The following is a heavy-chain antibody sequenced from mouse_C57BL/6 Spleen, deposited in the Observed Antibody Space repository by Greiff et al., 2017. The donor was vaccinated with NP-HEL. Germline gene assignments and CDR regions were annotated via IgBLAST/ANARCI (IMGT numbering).Heavy chain of an antibody. J-gene: IGHJ3*01. V-gene: IGHV14-1*01. CDR2: IDPEDGDT. Sequence: EVQLQQSGAELVRPGASVKLSCTASGFNIKDYYMHWVKPRPEQGLEWIGRIDPEDGDTESAPKFQGKATMTADTSSNTAYLQLSRLTSEDTAVYYCTTWITTVVAPGFAYWGQGTLVTVSA. D-gene: IGHD1-1*01. CDR1: GFNIKDYY. CDR3: TTWITTVVAPGFAY.